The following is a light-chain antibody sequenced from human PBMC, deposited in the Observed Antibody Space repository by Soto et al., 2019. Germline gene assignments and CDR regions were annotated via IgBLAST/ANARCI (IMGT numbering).Light chain of an antibody. CDR3: QSYDNSLSGSWV. V-gene: IGLV2-8*01. J-gene: IGLJ3*02. Sequence: QSALTQPPSASGSPGQSVTISCTGTSSDVGGYIYVSWYQQHPGKAPKLMIYEVSRRPSGVPERFSGSKSGNTASLTVSGLQPEDEAHYYCQSYDNSLSGSWVFGGGTKLTVL. CDR2: EVS. CDR1: SSDVGGYIY.